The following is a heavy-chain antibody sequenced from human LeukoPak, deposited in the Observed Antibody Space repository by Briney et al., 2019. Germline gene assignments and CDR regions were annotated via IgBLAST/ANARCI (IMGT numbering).Heavy chain of an antibody. CDR3: AGDYGDYDL. J-gene: IGHJ4*02. Sequence: SSETLSLTCAVYGGSFSGYYWSWTRQPPGKGLEWIGEINHSGSTNYNPSLKSRVTISVDTSKNQFSLKLSSVTAADTAVYYCAGDYGDYDLWGQGTLVTVSS. V-gene: IGHV4-34*01. D-gene: IGHD4-17*01. CDR2: INHSGST. CDR1: GGSFSGYY.